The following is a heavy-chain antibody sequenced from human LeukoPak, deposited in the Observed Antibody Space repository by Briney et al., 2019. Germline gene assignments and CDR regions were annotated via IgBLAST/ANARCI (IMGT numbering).Heavy chain of an antibody. V-gene: IGHV3-21*01. D-gene: IGHD1-26*01. CDR1: EFTFSSYS. Sequence: GGSLRLSCAASEFTFSSYSMNWVRQAPGKGLEWVSSISSSSSYIYYADSVKGRFTISRDNAKNSLYLQMNSLRAEDTAVYYCARDGGATTLYYFDYWGQGTLVTVSS. CDR2: ISSSSSYI. J-gene: IGHJ4*02. CDR3: ARDGGATTLYYFDY.